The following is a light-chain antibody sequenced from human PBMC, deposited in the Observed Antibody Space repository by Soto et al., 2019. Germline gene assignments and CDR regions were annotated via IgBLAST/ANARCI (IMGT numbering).Light chain of an antibody. CDR3: QQYCSSPRT. V-gene: IGKV3-20*01. CDR2: GAS. CDR1: QSVSSSY. J-gene: IGKJ1*01. Sequence: EIVLTQSPGTLSLSPGERATLSCRAIQSVSSSYLAWYQQKPGQAPRLLIYGASSRATGIPDRFSGSGSGTDFTLTISRLEPEVFALYYCQQYCSSPRTFGQGTKVDIK.